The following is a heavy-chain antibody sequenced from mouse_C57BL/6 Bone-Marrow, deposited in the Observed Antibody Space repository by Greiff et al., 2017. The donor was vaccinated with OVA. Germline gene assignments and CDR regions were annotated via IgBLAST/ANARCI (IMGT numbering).Heavy chain of an antibody. CDR3: ARDYALDV. D-gene: IGHD1-1*02. CDR1: GYTFTDYY. Sequence: VQLQQSGPELVKPGASVKISCKASGYTFTDYYMNWVKQSHGKSLEWIGDINPNNGGTSYNQKFKGKATLTVDKSSSTAYMELRSLTSEDSAVYYCARDYALDVWGTGTTVTVSA. J-gene: IGHJ1*03. CDR2: INPNNGGT. V-gene: IGHV1-26*01.